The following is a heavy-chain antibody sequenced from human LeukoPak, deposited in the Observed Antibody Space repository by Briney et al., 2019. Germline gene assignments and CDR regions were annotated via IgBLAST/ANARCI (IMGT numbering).Heavy chain of an antibody. CDR3: AKKYGVTVYGSGLNYFDY. Sequence: GGSLRLSCAASGFTFSSYAMSWVRQAPGKSLEWVSGIGGSGSRTYYADSVRGRFTISRDNSKNTLYLQMNSLRAEDTAIYYCAKKYGVTVYGSGLNYFDYWGQGTLVTVSS. CDR2: IGGSGSRT. J-gene: IGHJ4*02. CDR1: GFTFSSYA. D-gene: IGHD6-19*01. V-gene: IGHV3-23*01.